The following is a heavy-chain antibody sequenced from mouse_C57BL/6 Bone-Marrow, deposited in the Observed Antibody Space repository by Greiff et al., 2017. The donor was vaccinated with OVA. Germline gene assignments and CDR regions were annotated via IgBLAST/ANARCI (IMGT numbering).Heavy chain of an antibody. CDR3: AIDAYYSKEDYFDY. Sequence: QVQLQQPGAELVRPGSSVKLSCKASGYTFTSYWMDWVKQRPGQGLEWIGNIYPSDSETHYNQKFKDKATLTVDKSSSTAYMQLSSLTSEDSAVYYCAIDAYYSKEDYFDYWGQGTTLTVSS. J-gene: IGHJ2*01. V-gene: IGHV1-61*01. CDR1: GYTFTSYW. D-gene: IGHD2-5*01. CDR2: IYPSDSET.